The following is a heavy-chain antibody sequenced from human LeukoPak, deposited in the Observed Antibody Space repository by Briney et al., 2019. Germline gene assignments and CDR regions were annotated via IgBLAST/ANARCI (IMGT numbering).Heavy chain of an antibody. CDR3: ARGRRGVDS. D-gene: IGHD6-25*01. Sequence: SGPTLVKPTQTLTLTCTFSGFSLTTREMCVSWIRQPPGKALEWLARIDWDDNKFYNTSLKTWLTISKDTSKNQVVLTMTNMDPADTATYYCARGRRGVDSWGQGTLVTVSS. V-gene: IGHV2-70*17. CDR2: IDWDDNK. CDR1: GFSLTTREMC. J-gene: IGHJ4*02.